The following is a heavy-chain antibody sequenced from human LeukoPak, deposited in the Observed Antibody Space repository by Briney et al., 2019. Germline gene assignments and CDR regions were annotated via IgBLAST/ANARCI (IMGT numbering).Heavy chain of an antibody. J-gene: IGHJ4*02. V-gene: IGHV1-18*01. CDR1: GYTFTSYG. CDR2: ISAYNGNT. CDR3: ARDLRYCSGGSCYEGRYYFDY. D-gene: IGHD2-15*01. Sequence: ASVRVSCKGSGYTFTSYGISWVRQAPGQGLEWMGWISAYNGNTNYAQKLQGRVTMTTDTSTSTAYMELRSLRSDDTAVYYCARDLRYCSGGSCYEGRYYFDYWGQGTLVTVSS.